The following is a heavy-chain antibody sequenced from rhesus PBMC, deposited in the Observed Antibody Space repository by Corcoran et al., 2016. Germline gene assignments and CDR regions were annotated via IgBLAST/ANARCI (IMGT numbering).Heavy chain of an antibody. CDR3: ARGYCTSTTCWNFDY. J-gene: IGHJ4*01. CDR1: GYSISSGYG. Sequence: QVQLQESGPGLVKPSETLSLTCAVSGYSISSGYGWSWIHQPPGKGLEWIGYIGGSIVSTNYNPSLKIRVTISKDTSKNQFSLKLSSVTATDTAVYYCARGYCTSTTCWNFDYWGQGVLVTVSS. D-gene: IGHD2-2*01. CDR2: IGGSIVST. V-gene: IGHV4-127*01.